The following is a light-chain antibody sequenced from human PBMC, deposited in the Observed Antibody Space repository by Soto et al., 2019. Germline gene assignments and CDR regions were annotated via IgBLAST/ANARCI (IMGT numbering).Light chain of an antibody. CDR2: EVS. Sequence: QSALTQPPSVSGSPGQSVTISCTGTSTDFVSYNRVSWYQQPPGTAPKLMIYEVSKRPSGVPDRFSGSKSGNTASLTISGLQAEDEADYYCSSYTISNTLPFVFGTGTKVTVL. CDR3: SSYTISNTLPFV. CDR1: STDFVSYNR. J-gene: IGLJ1*01. V-gene: IGLV2-18*02.